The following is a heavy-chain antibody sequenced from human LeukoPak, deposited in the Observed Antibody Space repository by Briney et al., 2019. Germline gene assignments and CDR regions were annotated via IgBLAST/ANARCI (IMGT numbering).Heavy chain of an antibody. CDR3: AAGGYQLRFDY. V-gene: IGHV3-23*01. J-gene: IGHJ4*02. D-gene: IGHD2-2*01. CDR2: ISGSGGST. Sequence: GGSLRLSCAASGSTFSSYAMNWVRQAPGKGLEWVSAISGSGGSTYYADSVKGRFTISRDNSKNTLYLQMNSLRAEDAAVYYCAAGGYQLRFDYWGQGTLVTVSS. CDR1: GSTFSSYA.